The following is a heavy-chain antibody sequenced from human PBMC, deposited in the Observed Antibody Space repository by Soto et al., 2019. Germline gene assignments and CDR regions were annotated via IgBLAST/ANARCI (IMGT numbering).Heavy chain of an antibody. CDR3: ARGALGIQLWLPVDY. CDR1: GYTFTSYY. D-gene: IGHD5-18*01. V-gene: IGHV1-46*01. Sequence: ASVKVSCKASGYTFTSYYMHWVRQAPGQGLEWMGIINPSGGSTSYAQKFQGRVTMTRDTSTSTVYMELSSLRSEDTAVYYCARGALGIQLWLPVDYWGQGTLVTVSS. J-gene: IGHJ4*02. CDR2: INPSGGST.